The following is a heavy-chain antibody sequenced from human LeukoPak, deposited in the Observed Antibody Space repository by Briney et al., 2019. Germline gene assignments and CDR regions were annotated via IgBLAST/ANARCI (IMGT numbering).Heavy chain of an antibody. V-gene: IGHV3-7*03. CDR1: GFALSNHW. D-gene: IGHD2-2*01. J-gene: IGHJ4*02. CDR2: IKQDGSEK. Sequence: GGSLRLSCAASGFALSNHWMTWVRQVPGRGPEWVANIKQDGSEKYYVDSVKGRFTISRDNAKNSLYLQMNSLRAEDTAVYYCARDPCHGALDYWGQGALVTVSS. CDR3: ARDPCHGALDY.